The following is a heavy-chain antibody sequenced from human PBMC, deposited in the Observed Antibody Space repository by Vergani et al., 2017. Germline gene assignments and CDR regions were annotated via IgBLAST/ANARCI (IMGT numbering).Heavy chain of an antibody. J-gene: IGHJ4*02. D-gene: IGHD3-10*01. CDR1: GFTFSSYW. CDR2: INSDGSST. Sequence: EVQLVESGGGLVQPGGSLRLSCAASGFTFSSYWMHWVRQAPGKGLVWVSRINSDGSSTSYADSVKGRFTLSRDNAKNTLYLQMNSLRAEDTAVYYCARNDLRFGEYNFDYWGQGTLVTVSS. CDR3: ARNDLRFGEYNFDY. V-gene: IGHV3-74*01.